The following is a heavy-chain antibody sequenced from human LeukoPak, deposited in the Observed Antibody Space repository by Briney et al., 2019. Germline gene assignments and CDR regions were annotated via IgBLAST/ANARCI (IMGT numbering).Heavy chain of an antibody. CDR3: AKDGHYDFWSGYHPGYFDY. CDR1: GFTFSSYG. J-gene: IGHJ4*02. CDR2: ISYDGSNK. V-gene: IGHV3-30*18. D-gene: IGHD3-3*01. Sequence: GGSLRPSCAASGFTFSSYGMHWVRQAPGKGLEWVAVISYDGSNKYYADSVKGRFTISRDNSKNTLYLQMNSLRAEDTAVYYCAKDGHYDFWSGYHPGYFDYWGQGTLVTVSS.